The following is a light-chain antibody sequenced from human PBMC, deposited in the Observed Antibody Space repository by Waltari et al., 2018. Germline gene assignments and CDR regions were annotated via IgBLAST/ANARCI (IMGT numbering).Light chain of an antibody. J-gene: IGKJ2*01. CDR3: QQRTKWPPHT. CDR1: PSISSY. Sequence: EIVLTQSPATLSLFPGERATLSCRASPSISSYLAWYQQKPGQAPRLVIYDASNRATGIPARFSGSGSETEFTLTISRLEPEDFAFYYCQQRTKWPPHTFGQGSKLEIK. CDR2: DAS. V-gene: IGKV3-11*01.